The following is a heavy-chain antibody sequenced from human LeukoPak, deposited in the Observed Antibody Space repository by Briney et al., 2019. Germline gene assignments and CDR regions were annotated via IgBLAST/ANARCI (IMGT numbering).Heavy chain of an antibody. J-gene: IGHJ4*02. D-gene: IGHD5-12*01. Sequence: GGSLRLSCAASGFTVSSNYMSWVRQAPGKGLEWVSSISSSSSYIYYADSVKGRFTISRDNAKNSLYLQMNSLRAEDTAVYYCASNPGYTRDYWGQGTLVTVSS. V-gene: IGHV3-21*01. CDR3: ASNPGYTRDY. CDR2: ISSSSSYI. CDR1: GFTVSSNY.